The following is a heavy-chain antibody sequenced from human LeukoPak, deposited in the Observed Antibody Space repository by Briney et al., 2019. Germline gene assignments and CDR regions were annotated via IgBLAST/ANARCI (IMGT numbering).Heavy chain of an antibody. J-gene: IGHJ5*02. D-gene: IGHD2-15*01. V-gene: IGHV4-39*07. Sequence: SETLSLTCTVSGGSISSSSYYWGWIRQPPGKGLEWIGSIYYSGSTYYNPSLKSRVTISVDTSKNQFSLKLSSVTAADTAVYYCARELGYCSGGSCYSSPWGQGTLVTVSS. CDR2: IYYSGST. CDR1: GGSISSSSYY. CDR3: ARELGYCSGGSCYSSP.